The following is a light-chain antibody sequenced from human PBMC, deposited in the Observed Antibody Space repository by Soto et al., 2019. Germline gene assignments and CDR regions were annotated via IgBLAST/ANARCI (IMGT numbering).Light chain of an antibody. CDR3: QTWGTGTVV. CDR2: LNSDGSH. CDR1: SGHSSYA. V-gene: IGLV4-69*01. Sequence: QPVLTQSPSASASLGASVKLTCTLSSGHSSYAIAWHQQQPEKGPRYLMKLNSDGSHSKGDGIPDRFSGSSSGAERYLTISSLQSEDEADYYCQTWGTGTVVFGGWTKLTVL. J-gene: IGLJ2*01.